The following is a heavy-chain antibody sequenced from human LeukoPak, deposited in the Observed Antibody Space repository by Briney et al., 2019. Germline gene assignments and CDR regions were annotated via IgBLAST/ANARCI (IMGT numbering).Heavy chain of an antibody. V-gene: IGHV4-4*02. J-gene: IGHJ4*02. CDR3: ARGRYYGSGTLYFDY. CDR1: GGSISSSNW. D-gene: IGHD3-10*01. Sequence: SGTLSLTCAVSGGSISSSNWWSWVRQHAGKGLEWIGYIYYSGSTYYNPSLQSRVTISVDTSKNQFSLRLSSVTAADTAVYYCARGRYYGSGTLYFDYWGQGILVTVSS. CDR2: IYYSGST.